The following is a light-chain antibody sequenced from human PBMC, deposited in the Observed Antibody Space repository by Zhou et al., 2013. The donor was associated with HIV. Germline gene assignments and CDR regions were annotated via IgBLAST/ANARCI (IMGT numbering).Light chain of an antibody. J-gene: IGKJ5*01. V-gene: IGKV1-8*01. CDR2: AAS. Sequence: AIRMTQSPSSFSASTGDRVTITCRATHSISTYVAWFQQKPGKAPKLLVYAASTLQSGVPSRFSATGSGTDFTLTISRLQPDDFASYYCQQSYSTPITFGQGTRLEMK. CDR1: HSISTY. CDR3: QQSYSTPIT.